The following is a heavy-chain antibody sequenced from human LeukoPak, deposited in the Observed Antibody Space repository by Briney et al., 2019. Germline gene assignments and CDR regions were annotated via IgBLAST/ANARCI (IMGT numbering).Heavy chain of an antibody. Sequence: ASVKVSCKASGGTFSSYAISWVRQAPGQGLEWMGGIIPIFGTANYAQKFQGRVTITTDESTSTAYMELSSLRSEDTAVYYCARDCGSYYVVYFDYWGQGTLVTVSS. CDR2: IIPIFGTA. CDR1: GGTFSSYA. CDR3: ARDCGSYYVVYFDY. D-gene: IGHD1-26*01. J-gene: IGHJ4*02. V-gene: IGHV1-69*05.